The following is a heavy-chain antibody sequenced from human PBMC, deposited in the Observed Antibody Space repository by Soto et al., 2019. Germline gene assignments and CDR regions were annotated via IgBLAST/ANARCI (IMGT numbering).Heavy chain of an antibody. CDR2: IIPILGIA. V-gene: IGHV1-69*04. CDR1: GGTFSSYA. D-gene: IGHD4-4*01. Sequence: ASVKVSCKASGGTFSSYAISWVRQAPGQGLEWMGRIIPILGIANYAQKFQGRVTLTADKSTSTAYMELSSLRSEDTAVYFCARDDDSTKDYYYYYGMDVWGQGTTVTVSS. J-gene: IGHJ6*02. CDR3: ARDDDSTKDYYYYYGMDV.